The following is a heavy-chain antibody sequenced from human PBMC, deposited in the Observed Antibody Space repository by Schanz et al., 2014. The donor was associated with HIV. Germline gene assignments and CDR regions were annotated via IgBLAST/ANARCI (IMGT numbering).Heavy chain of an antibody. CDR3: ARDLHDYGDARTDY. CDR1: GFSFSNFW. D-gene: IGHD4-17*01. J-gene: IGHJ4*02. V-gene: IGHV3-7*01. CDR2: KKQDEIEK. Sequence: EVRLVESGGGLVQSGGSLRLSCAASGFSFSNFWVPWVRQAPGKRVQWSPNKKQDEIEKYYADSVKGRFTISRDNAKNSLYLQMNSLRAEDTAVYYCARDLHDYGDARTDYWGQGILVTVSS.